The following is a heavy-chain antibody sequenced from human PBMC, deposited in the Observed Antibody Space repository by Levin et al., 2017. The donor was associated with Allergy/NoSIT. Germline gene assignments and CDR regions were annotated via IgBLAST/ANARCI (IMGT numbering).Heavy chain of an antibody. J-gene: IGHJ4*02. D-gene: IGHD4-17*01. CDR3: ARDVDYAFDY. CDR2: ISTGDSAK. Sequence: PGGSLRLSCVASGLTFSSYSMNWVRQAPGKGLEWVSYISTGDSAKYYADSVKGRFTISRDNAKNSLYLQMNSLGAEDTAMYYCARDVDYAFDYWGQGTLVTVAS. CDR1: GLTFSSYS. V-gene: IGHV3-48*01.